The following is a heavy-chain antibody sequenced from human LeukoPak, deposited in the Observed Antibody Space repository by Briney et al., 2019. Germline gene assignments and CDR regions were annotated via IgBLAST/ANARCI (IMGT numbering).Heavy chain of an antibody. CDR2: IYYSGST. V-gene: IGHV4-39*01. J-gene: IGHJ4*02. D-gene: IGHD4-17*01. CDR3: ARHGASEYGDHEEMLDY. Sequence: SETLSLTCTVSGGSISSSSYYWGWIRQPPGKGLEWIGSIYYSGSTYYNPSLKSRVTISVDTSKNQFSLKLSSVTAADTAVYYCARHGASEYGDHEEMLDYWGQGTLVTVSS. CDR1: GGSISSSSYY.